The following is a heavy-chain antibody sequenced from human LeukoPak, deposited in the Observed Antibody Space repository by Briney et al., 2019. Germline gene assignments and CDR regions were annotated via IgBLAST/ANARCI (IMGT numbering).Heavy chain of an antibody. CDR1: GFTFSSYW. CDR3: ARVGGITGTGLSNYYYYYYMDV. D-gene: IGHD1-7*01. V-gene: IGHV3-7*01. Sequence: TGGSLRLFCAASGFTFSSYWVIWLRRAPGKGLEWVANIKQYWSEKYYVDSVKGRFTISRDNAKNSLYLQMNSLRAEDTAVYYCARVGGITGTGLSNYYYYYYMDVWGKGTTVTVSS. CDR2: IKQYWSEK. J-gene: IGHJ6*03.